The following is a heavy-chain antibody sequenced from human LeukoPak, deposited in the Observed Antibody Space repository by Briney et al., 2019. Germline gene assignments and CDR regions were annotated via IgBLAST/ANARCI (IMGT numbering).Heavy chain of an antibody. D-gene: IGHD3-22*01. CDR1: GGSFSGYY. J-gene: IGHJ6*03. CDR2: INHSGST. Sequence: ASETLSLTCAVYGGSFSGYYWSWIRQPPGKGLEWIGEINHSGSTNYNPSLKSRVTISVDTSKNQFSLKLSSVTAADTAVYYCARDRSSGYYYAYYYYYMDVWGKGTTVTISS. V-gene: IGHV4-34*01. CDR3: ARDRSSGYYYAYYYYYMDV.